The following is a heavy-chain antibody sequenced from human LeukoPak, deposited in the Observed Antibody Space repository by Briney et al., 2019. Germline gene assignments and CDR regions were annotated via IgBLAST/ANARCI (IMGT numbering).Heavy chain of an antibody. V-gene: IGHV1-18*01. Sequence: ASVKVSCKASGYTFTSYGISWVRQAPGQGLEWMGWISAYNGNTNYAHKLQGRVTMTTDTSTSTAYMELRSLRSDDTAVYYCARRNYDFWSGYLYGMDVWGQGTTVTVSS. D-gene: IGHD3-3*01. CDR2: ISAYNGNT. CDR1: GYTFTSYG. J-gene: IGHJ6*02. CDR3: ARRNYDFWSGYLYGMDV.